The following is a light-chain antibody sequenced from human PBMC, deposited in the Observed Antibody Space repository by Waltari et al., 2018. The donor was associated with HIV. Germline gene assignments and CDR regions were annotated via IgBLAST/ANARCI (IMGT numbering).Light chain of an antibody. V-gene: IGLV2-23*02. Sequence: QSALIQPASVSAFPGQSITISGTGTSSAVGTYTIVSWYQQSPDKAPKHMIYEVTKRPSGVSLRFSGCKYGNTASRTISGLKAEDEDDYYCCSYGGGNTFYVFGTGTRVTVL. CDR1: SSAVGTYTI. CDR2: EVT. J-gene: IGLJ1*01. CDR3: CSYGGGNTFYV.